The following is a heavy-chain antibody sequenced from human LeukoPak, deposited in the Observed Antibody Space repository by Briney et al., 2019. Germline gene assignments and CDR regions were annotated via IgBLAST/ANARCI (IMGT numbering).Heavy chain of an antibody. J-gene: IGHJ4*02. V-gene: IGHV4-61*02. CDR1: GVSISSDSYY. CDR2: FYTSGTT. D-gene: IGHD3-3*01. CDR3: ASAVYDFWSGYRC. Sequence: PSETLSLTCTVSGVSISSDSYYWSWIRQPAGKGLEWIGRFYTSGTTNYNPSLKSRVTISVDTSKNQFSLKLSSVTAADTAVYYCASAVYDFWSGYRCWGPGTLVTVSS.